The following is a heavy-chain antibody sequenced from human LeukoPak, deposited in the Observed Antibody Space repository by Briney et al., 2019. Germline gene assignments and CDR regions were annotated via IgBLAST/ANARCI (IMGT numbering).Heavy chain of an antibody. CDR3: ARDSTYSSSWYRHGMDV. D-gene: IGHD6-13*01. CDR1: GFTFSSYG. J-gene: IGHJ6*04. V-gene: IGHV3-33*01. CDR2: IWYDGSNK. Sequence: PGRSLRLSCAASGFTFSSYGMHWVRQAPGKGLEWVAVIWYDGSNKYYADSVKGRFTISRDNSKNTLYLQMNSLRAEDTAVYYCARDSTYSSSWYRHGMDVRGKGTTVTVSS.